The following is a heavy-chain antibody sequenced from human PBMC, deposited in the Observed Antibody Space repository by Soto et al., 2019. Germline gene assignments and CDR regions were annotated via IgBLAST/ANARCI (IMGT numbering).Heavy chain of an antibody. V-gene: IGHV3-30-3*01. CDR1: GFTFSSYT. D-gene: IGHD3-3*01. J-gene: IGHJ4*02. Sequence: QVQLVESGGGVVQPGRSLRLSCAASGFTFSSYTMHWVRQAPGKGLEWVAVVSYDGSNKFYADSVKGRFTISRDNSKNTLYLQMNSLRAEDTAVYYCAILRFPGYWVQGTLVTVSS. CDR3: AILRFPGY. CDR2: VSYDGSNK.